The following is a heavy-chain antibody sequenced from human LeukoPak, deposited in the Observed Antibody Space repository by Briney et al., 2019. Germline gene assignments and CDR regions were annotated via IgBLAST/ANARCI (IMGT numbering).Heavy chain of an antibody. Sequence: ASVKVSCKASGYTFTGYYMHWVRQAPGQGLEWMGWINPNSGGTNYAQKFQGRVTMTRDTSISTAYMELSRLRSDDTAVYYCARAYYYDSSGYYYGSYYYYMDVWGKGTTVTISS. V-gene: IGHV1-2*02. CDR2: INPNSGGT. CDR1: GYTFTGYY. J-gene: IGHJ6*03. CDR3: ARAYYYDSSGYYYGSYYYYMDV. D-gene: IGHD3-22*01.